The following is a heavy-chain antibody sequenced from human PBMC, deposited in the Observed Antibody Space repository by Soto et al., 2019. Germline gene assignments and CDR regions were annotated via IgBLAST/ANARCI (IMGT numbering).Heavy chain of an antibody. J-gene: IGHJ4*02. CDR2: VGPSGAST. V-gene: IGHV3-23*01. Sequence: PGGSLRLSCAASGIIFGQYAMSWVRLAPGKGRAWVSVVGPSGASTVYADSVRGRFTISRDNSENTLYLQMNSLRAADAAFYFCARSYYYDSRGYYRTFDDWGPGTLVTVSS. CDR1: GIIFGQYA. CDR3: ARSYYYDSRGYYRTFDD. D-gene: IGHD3-22*01.